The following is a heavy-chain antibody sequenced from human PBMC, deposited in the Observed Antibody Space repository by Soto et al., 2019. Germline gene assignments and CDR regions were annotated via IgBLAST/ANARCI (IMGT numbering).Heavy chain of an antibody. CDR3: ARLRGRCYYGMDV. J-gene: IGHJ6*02. CDR2: INHSEST. D-gene: IGHD2-8*01. Sequence: PESLSPACAVDGGSFSGYYWSWIRQPPGKGLEWIGEINHSESTNYNPSLKSRVTISVDKSKNRFSLKLSSVTAADTAVYYCARLRGRCYYGMDVWGQGTMVTVSS. CDR1: GGSFSGYY. V-gene: IGHV4-34*01.